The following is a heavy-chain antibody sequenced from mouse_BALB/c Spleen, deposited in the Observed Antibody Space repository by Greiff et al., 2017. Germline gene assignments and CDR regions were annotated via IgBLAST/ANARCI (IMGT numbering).Heavy chain of an antibody. Sequence: EVQLKQSGAELVKPGASVKLSCTASGFNIKDTYMHWVKQRPEQGLEWIGRIDPANGNTKYDPKFQGKATITADTSSNTAYLQLSSLTSEDTAVYYCARDGNYEAWFAYWGQGTLVTVSA. CDR2: IDPANGNT. J-gene: IGHJ3*01. V-gene: IGHV14-3*02. CDR1: GFNIKDTY. CDR3: ARDGNYEAWFAY. D-gene: IGHD2-1*01.